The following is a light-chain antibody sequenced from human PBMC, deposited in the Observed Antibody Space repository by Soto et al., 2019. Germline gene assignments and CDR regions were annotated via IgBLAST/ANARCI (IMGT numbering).Light chain of an antibody. V-gene: IGKV3-20*01. CDR1: QSVGNNF. CDR3: HQYATSPRT. Sequence: ENVLTQSPGTLSLSQGERATLSCRASQSVGNNFLAWYQHKPGQAPRLLIYGASSRATGIPDRFSGSGSGTDFTLTISRLEPEDFAVYYCHQYATSPRTFGQGTKVDIK. J-gene: IGKJ1*01. CDR2: GAS.